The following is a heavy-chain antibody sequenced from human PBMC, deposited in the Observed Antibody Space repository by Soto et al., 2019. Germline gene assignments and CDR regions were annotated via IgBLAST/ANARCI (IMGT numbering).Heavy chain of an antibody. CDR2: IIPIFGTA. D-gene: IGHD2-15*01. J-gene: IGHJ6*02. CDR1: GGTFSSYA. V-gene: IGHV1-69*01. Sequence: QVQLVQSGAEVKKPGSSVKVSCKASGGTFSSYAISWVRQAPGQGLEWMGGIIPIFGTANYAQKFQGRVTITADESTSTAYMGLSSLRSEDTAVYYCARGGGYCSGGSCYSLDYYYYGMDVWGQGTTVTVSS. CDR3: ARGGGYCSGGSCYSLDYYYYGMDV.